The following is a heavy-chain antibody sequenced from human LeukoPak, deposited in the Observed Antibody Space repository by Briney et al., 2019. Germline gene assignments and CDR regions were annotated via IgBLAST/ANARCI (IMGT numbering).Heavy chain of an antibody. V-gene: IGHV1-18*01. CDR2: INPYNGNT. CDR3: ARELYGNLFDP. Sequence: GASVKVSCKASGYTFTSFGLTWVRQAPGQGLGWMGWINPYNGNTNYAQKLQGRVTMTTDTSTSTVYMELRSLRSDDTAINYCARELYGNLFDPWGQGTLVTVSS. CDR1: GYTFTSFG. D-gene: IGHD4-17*01. J-gene: IGHJ5*02.